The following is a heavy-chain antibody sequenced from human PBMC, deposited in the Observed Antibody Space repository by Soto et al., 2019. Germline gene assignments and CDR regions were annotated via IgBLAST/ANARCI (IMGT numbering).Heavy chain of an antibody. D-gene: IGHD3-10*01. Sequence: GGSLRLSCAASGFTFSRYAMHWVRQAPGKGLEYVSAISSNGGSTYYANSVKGRFTISRDNSKNTLYLQMGSLRAEDMAVYYCARSMVRGVALGYWGQGTLVTVSS. CDR2: ISSNGGST. CDR3: ARSMVRGVALGY. V-gene: IGHV3-64*01. J-gene: IGHJ4*02. CDR1: GFTFSRYA.